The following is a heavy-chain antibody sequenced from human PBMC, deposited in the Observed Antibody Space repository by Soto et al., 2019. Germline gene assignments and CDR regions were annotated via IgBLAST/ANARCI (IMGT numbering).Heavy chain of an antibody. CDR2: INHSGGT. CDR3: ARGHPPMTTVPPDY. D-gene: IGHD4-4*01. V-gene: IGHV4-34*01. CDR1: GGSFSGYY. J-gene: IGHJ4*02. Sequence: SETLSLTCAVYGGSFSGYYWSWIRQPPGKGLEWIGEINHSGGTNHNPSLKSRVTISVDTSKNQFSLKLSSVTAADTAVYYCARGHPPMTTVPPDYWGQGTLVTVSS.